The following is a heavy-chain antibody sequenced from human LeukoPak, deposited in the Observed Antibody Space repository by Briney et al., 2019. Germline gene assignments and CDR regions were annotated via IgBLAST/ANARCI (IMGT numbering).Heavy chain of an antibody. CDR2: IKQDGSEK. CDR1: GFTFSSYW. D-gene: IGHD2-2*01. CDR3: ATNQAPYCSSTSCPNDY. Sequence: GGSLRLSCAASGFTFSSYWMSWVRQAPGKGLEWVANIKQDGSEKYYVDSVKGRFTISRDNAKNSLYLQMNSLRAEDTAVYYCATNQAPYCSSTSCPNDYWGQGTLVTVSS. J-gene: IGHJ4*02. V-gene: IGHV3-7*03.